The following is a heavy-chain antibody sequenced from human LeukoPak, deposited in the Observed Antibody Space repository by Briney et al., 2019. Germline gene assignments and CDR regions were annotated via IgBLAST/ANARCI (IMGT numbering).Heavy chain of an antibody. CDR1: GFTFSSYS. D-gene: IGHD2-21*01. V-gene: IGHV3-21*01. CDR3: ASGAYCGGDCYSGDAFDI. J-gene: IGHJ3*02. CDR2: ISSSSSYI. Sequence: KPGGSLRLSCGASGFTFSSYSMNWVRQAPGKGREWFSSISSSSSYIYYADSVKGRFTISSANAKNSLYLQMNSLRAKDTAVYYCASGAYCGGDCYSGDAFDIWGQGTMVTVSS.